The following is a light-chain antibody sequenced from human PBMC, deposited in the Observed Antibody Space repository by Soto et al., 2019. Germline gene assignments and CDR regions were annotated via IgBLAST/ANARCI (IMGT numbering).Light chain of an antibody. J-gene: IGLJ2*01. CDR1: SSDVGGYDF. V-gene: IGLV2-8*01. Sequence: QSVLTQPPSASGSPGQSVTMSCTGTSSDVGGYDFVSWYQQHPGKAPKLLIYEVTKRPSGVPDRISGSKSGNTASLTVSGLQAEDEADYYRSSYAGSNNVLFGGGTKLTVL. CDR3: SSYAGSNNVL. CDR2: EVT.